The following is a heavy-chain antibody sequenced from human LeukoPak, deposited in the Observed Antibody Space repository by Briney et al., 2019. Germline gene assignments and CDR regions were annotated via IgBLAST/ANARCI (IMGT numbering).Heavy chain of an antibody. CDR3: ARRMGYGTDFDY. CDR1: GFTFSSYE. V-gene: IGHV3-48*03. CDR2: ISSSGSTI. Sequence: GGSLRLSCAASGFTFSSYEMNWVRQAPGKGLEWVSYISSSGSTIYYADSVKGRFTISRDNAKNSLYLQMNSLRAEDTAVYYCARRMGYGTDFDYWGQGTLVTVSS. D-gene: IGHD2-8*02. J-gene: IGHJ4*02.